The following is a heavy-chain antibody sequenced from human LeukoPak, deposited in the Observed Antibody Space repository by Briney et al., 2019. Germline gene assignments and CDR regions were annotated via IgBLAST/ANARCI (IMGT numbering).Heavy chain of an antibody. J-gene: IGHJ4*02. CDR3: ARGLSILTGYDY. CDR1: GGSISSYY. V-gene: IGHV4-59*01. Sequence: PSETLSLTCTVSGGSISSYYWSWIRQPPGKGLEWIGYIYYSGSTNYNPSLKSRVTISVDTSKNQFSLKLSSVTAADTAVYYCARGLSILTGYDYWGQGTLVTVSS. D-gene: IGHD3-9*01. CDR2: IYYSGST.